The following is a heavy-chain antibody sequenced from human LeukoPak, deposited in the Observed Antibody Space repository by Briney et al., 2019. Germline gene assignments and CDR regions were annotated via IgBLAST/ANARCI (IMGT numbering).Heavy chain of an antibody. J-gene: IGHJ4*02. CDR3: AGYGSGSYYKAFDF. Sequence: PSETLSLTCTVSGGSVSSSYYYWNWIRQPPGKGLEWIGYVFNGGSVNYNPSLQSRVTISVDTSKSQFSLKLTSVTTADTAVYYCAGYGSGSYYKAFDFWGQGILVTVSS. CDR1: GGSVSSSYYY. CDR2: VFNGGSV. V-gene: IGHV4-61*01. D-gene: IGHD3-10*01.